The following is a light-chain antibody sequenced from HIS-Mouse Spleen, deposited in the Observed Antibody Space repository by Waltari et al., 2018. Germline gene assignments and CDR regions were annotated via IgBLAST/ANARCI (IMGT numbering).Light chain of an antibody. J-gene: IGKJ2*01. CDR1: QSLVHSDGNTY. V-gene: IGKV2-30*02. CDR2: KVS. Sequence: DVVMTQSPLSLPVTLGQPASISCRSSQSLVHSDGNTYLNWFQQRPGKSPRRLIYKVSSRDSGVPDRFSGSGSGTDFTLKISRVEAEDVGVYYCMQGTHWPLYTFGQGTKLEIK. CDR3: MQGTHWPLYT.